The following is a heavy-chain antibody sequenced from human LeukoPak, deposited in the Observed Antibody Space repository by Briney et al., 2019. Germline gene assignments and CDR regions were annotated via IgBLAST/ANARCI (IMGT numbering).Heavy chain of an antibody. CDR2: IDPSDSYT. D-gene: IGHD5-24*01. CDR3: ARIPNGYNDWYFDL. CDR1: GYSFTKYW. V-gene: IGHV5-10-1*01. J-gene: IGHJ2*01. Sequence: GESLKISCKGSGYSFTKYWISWVRQMPVKGLEWMGRIDPSDSYTKYSPSFQGHVIISADKSSNTVYLQWSSLKASDTAMYYCARIPNGYNDWYFDLWDRGTLVTVSS.